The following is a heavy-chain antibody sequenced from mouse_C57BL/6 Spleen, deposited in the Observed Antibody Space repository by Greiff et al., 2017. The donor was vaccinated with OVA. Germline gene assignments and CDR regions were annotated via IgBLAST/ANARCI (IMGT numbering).Heavy chain of an antibody. V-gene: IGHV1-82*01. Sequence: QVQLQQSGPELVKPGASVKISCKASGYAFSSSWMNWVKQRPGKGLEWIGRIYPGDGDTNYNGKFKGKATLTADKSSSTAYMQLSSLTSEDSAVYFCARRGGLYYDYDYYAMDYWGQGTSVTVSS. J-gene: IGHJ4*01. CDR3: ARRGGLYYDYDYYAMDY. CDR2: IYPGDGDT. CDR1: GYAFSSSW. D-gene: IGHD2-4*01.